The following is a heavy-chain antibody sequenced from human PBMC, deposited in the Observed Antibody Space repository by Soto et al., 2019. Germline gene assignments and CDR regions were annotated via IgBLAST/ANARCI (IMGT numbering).Heavy chain of an antibody. Sequence: SEPLSLTCTVSGGSVSSGSYYWSWIRQPPGKGLEWIGYIYYSGSTNYNPSLKSRVTISVDTSKNQFSLKLSSVTAADTAVYYCGRAPSGITGTINYFDYWGQGTLVTVSS. D-gene: IGHD1-7*01. CDR1: GGSVSSGSYY. CDR3: GRAPSGITGTINYFDY. J-gene: IGHJ4*02. V-gene: IGHV4-61*01. CDR2: IYYSGST.